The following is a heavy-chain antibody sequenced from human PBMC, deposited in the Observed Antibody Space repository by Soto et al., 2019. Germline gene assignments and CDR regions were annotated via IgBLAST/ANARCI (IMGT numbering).Heavy chain of an antibody. CDR2: INPSGGST. CDR3: ARVMGHYDFWSGYYTAYYYGMDV. Sequence: GASVKVSCKASGYTFTSYYMHWVRQAPGQGLEWMGIINPSGGSTSYAQKFQGRVTMTRDTSTSTVYMELSSLRSEDTAVYYCARVMGHYDFWSGYYTAYYYGMDVWGQGTTVTVSS. D-gene: IGHD3-3*01. V-gene: IGHV1-46*01. J-gene: IGHJ6*02. CDR1: GYTFTSYY.